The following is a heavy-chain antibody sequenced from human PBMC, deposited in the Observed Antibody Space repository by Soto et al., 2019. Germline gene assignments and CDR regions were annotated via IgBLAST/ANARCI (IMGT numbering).Heavy chain of an antibody. Sequence: GGSLRLSCAAFGLTVSGKKYVAWVRQAPGKGLEWVSALYDVDGSFYADSVKGRFTTSSDSSKTTVYLQMNGLRPDDAAVYYCASWHEREHAYDVWGQGTTVTVSS. CDR2: LYDVDGS. J-gene: IGHJ3*01. V-gene: IGHV3-53*01. CDR1: GLTVSGKKY. D-gene: IGHD1-1*01. CDR3: ASWHEREHAYDV.